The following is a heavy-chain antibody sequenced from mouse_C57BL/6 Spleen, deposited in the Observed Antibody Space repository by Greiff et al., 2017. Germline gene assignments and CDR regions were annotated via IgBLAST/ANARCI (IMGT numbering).Heavy chain of an antibody. Sequence: EVQLQESGGGLVKPGGSLKLSCAASGFTFSDYGMHWVRQAPEMGLEWVAYISSGRSTLYYAATVKGRFTISRDNAKNTLFLEMTSLRSEDTAMYYCAREQLGRDYFDYGGQGTTLTVSS. V-gene: IGHV5-17*01. D-gene: IGHD4-1*02. CDR2: ISSGRSTL. J-gene: IGHJ2*01. CDR1: GFTFSDYG. CDR3: AREQLGRDYFDY.